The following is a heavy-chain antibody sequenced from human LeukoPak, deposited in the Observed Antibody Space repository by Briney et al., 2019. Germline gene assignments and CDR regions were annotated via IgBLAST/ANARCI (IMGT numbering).Heavy chain of an antibody. J-gene: IGHJ5*02. CDR3: ARALRQQLVTGWFDP. CDR1: GFTFRSYA. V-gene: IGHV4-59*01. Sequence: ESLRLSCAASGFTFRSYAMSWLRQAPGKGLEWIGYIIHSGSTNYNPSLKSRVTLSVDTSTNQFSLRLTSVTAADTAVYYCARALRQQLVTGWFDPWGQGTLVTVSS. D-gene: IGHD6-13*01. CDR2: IIHSGST.